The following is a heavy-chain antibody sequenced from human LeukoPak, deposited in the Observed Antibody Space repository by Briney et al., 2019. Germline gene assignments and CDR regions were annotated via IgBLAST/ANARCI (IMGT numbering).Heavy chain of an antibody. J-gene: IGHJ4*02. CDR3: AREKWTQYYFDY. V-gene: IGHV4-38-2*02. CDR2: IYYSGST. Sequence: PSETLSLTCTVSGYSISSGYYWGWIRQPPGKGLEWIGSIYYSGSTYYNPSLKSRVTISVDTSKNQFSLKLSSVTAADTAVYYCAREKWTQYYFDYWGQGTLVTVSS. CDR1: GYSISSGYY. D-gene: IGHD3/OR15-3a*01.